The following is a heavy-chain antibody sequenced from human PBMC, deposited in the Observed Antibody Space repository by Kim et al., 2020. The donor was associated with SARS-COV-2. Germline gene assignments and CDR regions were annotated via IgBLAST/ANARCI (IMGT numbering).Heavy chain of an antibody. CDR2: INIADGNT. CDR1: GYTFSNNG. Sequence: ASVKVSCKASGYTFSNNGMDWVRQAPGQRLEWMGWINIADGNTEYSEKFYGRLTITRETSASASYLELSSLTSEDSAVYYCARGGPFFGSGSPFDFWGQG. D-gene: IGHD3-10*01. J-gene: IGHJ4*02. CDR3: ARGGPFFGSGSPFDF. V-gene: IGHV1-3*04.